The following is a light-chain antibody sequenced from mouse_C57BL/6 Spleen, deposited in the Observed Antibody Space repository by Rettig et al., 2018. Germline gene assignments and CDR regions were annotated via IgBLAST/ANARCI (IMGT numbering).Light chain of an antibody. J-gene: IGKJ5*01. V-gene: IGKV5-39*01. CDR2: YAS. CDR3: QNGHSFPLT. CDR1: QSISDY. Sequence: DIVMTQSPATLSVTPGDRVSLSCRASQSISDYLHWYQQKSHESPRLLIKYASQSISGIPSRFSGSGSGSDFTLSINSVEPEDVGVYYCQNGHSFPLTFGAGTKPE.